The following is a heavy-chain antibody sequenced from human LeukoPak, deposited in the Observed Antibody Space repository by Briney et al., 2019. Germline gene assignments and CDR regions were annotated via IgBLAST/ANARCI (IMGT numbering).Heavy chain of an antibody. D-gene: IGHD6-19*01. CDR2: MNPNSGNT. CDR3: ARALAVAGTFSLAGRY. CDR1: GYTFTSYD. V-gene: IGHV1-8*01. J-gene: IGHJ4*02. Sequence: ASVKVSCKASGYTFTSYDINWVRQATGRGLEWIGWMNPNSGNTGYAQKFQGRVTMTRNTSITTAYMELSSLRSDDTAVYYCARALAVAGTFSLAGRYWGQGTLVTVSS.